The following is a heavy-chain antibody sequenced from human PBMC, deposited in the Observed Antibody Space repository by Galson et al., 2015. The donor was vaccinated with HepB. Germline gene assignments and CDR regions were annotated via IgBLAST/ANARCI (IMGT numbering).Heavy chain of an antibody. J-gene: IGHJ6*02. CDR3: AHKPARRGSSGWSRGYYGMDV. D-gene: IGHD6-19*01. CDR2: IYWDDDK. CDR1: GFSISTSGVS. V-gene: IGHV2-5*02. Sequence: PALVKPTQTLTLTCTFSGFSISTSGVSVGWIRQPPGKALEWLALIYWDDDKRYSPSLESRLTITKDTSKNQVVLTMTNMDPVDTATYYCAHKPARRGSSGWSRGYYGMDVWGQGTTVTVSS.